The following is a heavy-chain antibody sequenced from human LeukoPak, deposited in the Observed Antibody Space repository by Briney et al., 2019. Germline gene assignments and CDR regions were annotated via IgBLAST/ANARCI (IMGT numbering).Heavy chain of an antibody. Sequence: SETLSLTCTVSGGSISSGDYYWSWIRQPAGKGLEWIGRIYTSGSTNYNPSLKSRVTMSVDTSKNQFSLKLSSVTAADTAVYYCARGGYSYGYHYYCYGMDVWGQGTTVTVSS. CDR2: IYTSGST. CDR1: GGSISSGDYY. CDR3: ARGGYSYGYHYYCYGMDV. D-gene: IGHD5-18*01. V-gene: IGHV4-61*02. J-gene: IGHJ6*02.